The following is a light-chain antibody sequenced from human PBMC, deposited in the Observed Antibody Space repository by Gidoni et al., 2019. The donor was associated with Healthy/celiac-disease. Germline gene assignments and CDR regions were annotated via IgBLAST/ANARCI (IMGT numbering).Light chain of an antibody. J-gene: IGKJ1*01. V-gene: IGKV1-6*01. Sequence: AIQMTQSPSSLSASVGDRVTLPCRASQGIRNDLGWYQQKPGKAPKLLIYAASSLQSGVPPRFSGSGSGTDFTLTISSLQPEDFATYYCLQDYNYPWTFGQGTKVEIK. CDR2: AAS. CDR3: LQDYNYPWT. CDR1: QGIRND.